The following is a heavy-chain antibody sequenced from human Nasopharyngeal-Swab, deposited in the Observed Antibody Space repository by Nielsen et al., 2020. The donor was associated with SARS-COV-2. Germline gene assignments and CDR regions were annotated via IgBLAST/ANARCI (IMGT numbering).Heavy chain of an antibody. CDR3: AGIPYGGGHSSYGWFDL. D-gene: IGHD2-21*02. CDR2: ITDTGRT. J-gene: IGHJ5*02. V-gene: IGHV4-59*02. Sequence: SETLSLTCTVSAASVTTYYWGWIRQSPGKGLEWIAYITDTGRTKYNPSFETRVTISQDTSRTRFSLRLTSVTAAETAMYYCAGIPYGGGHSSYGWFDLWGQGILVTVSS. CDR1: AASVTTYY.